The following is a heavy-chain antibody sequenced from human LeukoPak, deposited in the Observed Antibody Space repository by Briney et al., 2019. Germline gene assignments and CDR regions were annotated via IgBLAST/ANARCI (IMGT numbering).Heavy chain of an antibody. Sequence: SETLSLTCTVSGGSISSGGYYWSWIRQHPGTGLEWIGYIYYSGSTYYNPSLKSRVTISVDTSKNQFSLKLSSVTAADTAVYYCASKQVYYYDSSGYFLWDYWGQGTLVTVSS. CDR3: ASKQVYYYDSSGYFLWDY. CDR1: GGSISSGGYY. D-gene: IGHD3-22*01. CDR2: IYYSGST. J-gene: IGHJ4*02. V-gene: IGHV4-30-4*08.